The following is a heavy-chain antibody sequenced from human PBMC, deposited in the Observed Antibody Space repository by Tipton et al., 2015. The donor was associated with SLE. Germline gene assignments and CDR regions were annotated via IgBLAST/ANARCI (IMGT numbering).Heavy chain of an antibody. CDR1: ADSFTHYH. J-gene: IGHJ4*02. V-gene: IGHV4-59*01. CDR3: ARGPYGAAASYDY. D-gene: IGHD6-13*01. CDR2: VYFDGST. Sequence: TLSLTCTVSADSFTHYHWSWIQQSPGKGLEWIGYVYFDGSTNYNPSLKSRVTISVDTSKNQFSLKLKSVSAADTAVYYCARGPYGAAASYDYWGQGTLVTVSS.